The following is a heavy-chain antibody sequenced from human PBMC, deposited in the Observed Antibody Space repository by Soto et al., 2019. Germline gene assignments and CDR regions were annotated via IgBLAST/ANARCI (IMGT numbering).Heavy chain of an antibody. CDR3: ARVSLGGVPHCGTGFAP. J-gene: IGHJ5*02. Sequence: ASVKVSCKASGYTFTSYDINWVRQATGQGLEWMGWMNPNSGNTGYAQKFQGRVTMTRNTSISTAYMELSSLRSEDTAVYYCARVSLGGVPHCGTGFAPGGRGTRVTVPS. CDR2: MNPNSGNT. D-gene: IGHD3-16*02. CDR1: GYTFTSYD. V-gene: IGHV1-8*01.